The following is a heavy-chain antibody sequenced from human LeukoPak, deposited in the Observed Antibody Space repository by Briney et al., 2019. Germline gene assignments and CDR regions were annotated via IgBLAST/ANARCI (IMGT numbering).Heavy chain of an antibody. D-gene: IGHD3-10*01. Sequence: GGSLRLSCAASGFTFSYYGMHWVRQAPGKGLEWVAAISDDGSNEYYADSVKGRFTISRDNSKNTLYLQMNSLRAENTAVYYCAKDLWFGEFLHYWGQGTLVTVSS. V-gene: IGHV3-30*18. CDR3: AKDLWFGEFLHY. CDR2: ISDDGSNE. J-gene: IGHJ4*02. CDR1: GFTFSYYG.